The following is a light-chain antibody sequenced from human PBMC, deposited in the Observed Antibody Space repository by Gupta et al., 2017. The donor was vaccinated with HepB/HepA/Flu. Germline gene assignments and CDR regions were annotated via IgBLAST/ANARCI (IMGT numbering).Light chain of an antibody. J-gene: IGLJ2*01. Sequence: QSVLTQLPSVSGAAGQRVTISCTGSSSHIGAGYGVHWYQQLPRTAPKLLISVKSRRPSGVPDRFSGSKSGTSASVAITRLQAEDEAEYYWQSYDNTQSGSLFGGGTRLIVL. CDR3: QSYDNTQSGSL. CDR1: SSHIGAGYG. V-gene: IGLV1-40*01. CDR2: VKS.